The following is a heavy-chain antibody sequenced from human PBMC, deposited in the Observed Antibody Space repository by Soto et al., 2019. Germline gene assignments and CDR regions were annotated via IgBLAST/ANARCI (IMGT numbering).Heavy chain of an antibody. CDR3: ARVLRGLTIFGVAHQGYY. D-gene: IGHD3-3*01. CDR1: GCTVSIYA. Sequence: VKVSCKASGCTVSIYAISWVRLALGQGHEWMGGIIPIFGTANYAHKFHGRVTITSEQSANTAYMELSSLKSEDTAVYYCARVLRGLTIFGVAHQGYYWGQGTLVTDSS. J-gene: IGHJ4*02. V-gene: IGHV1-69*13. CDR2: IIPIFGTA.